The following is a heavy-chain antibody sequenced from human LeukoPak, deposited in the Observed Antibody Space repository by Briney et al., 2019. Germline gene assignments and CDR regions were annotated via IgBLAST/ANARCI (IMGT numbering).Heavy chain of an antibody. V-gene: IGHV3-30*02. D-gene: IGHD6-6*01. Sequence: PSGGSLRLSCAASGFTFSSYGMHWVRQAPGKGLEWVAFIRYDRRNQYYADSVKGRFTISRDNSKNTLYLQMNSLRAEDTAVYYCAREGIAARRALDYWGQGTLVTVSS. J-gene: IGHJ4*02. CDR2: IRYDRRNQ. CDR1: GFTFSSYG. CDR3: AREGIAARRALDY.